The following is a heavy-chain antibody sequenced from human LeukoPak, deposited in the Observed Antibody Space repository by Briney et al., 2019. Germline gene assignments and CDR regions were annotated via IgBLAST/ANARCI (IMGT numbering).Heavy chain of an antibody. CDR1: GFTFSSYN. CDR2: ISSSSSYI. V-gene: IGHV3-21*01. D-gene: IGHD1-14*01. J-gene: IGHJ6*03. CDR3: ARTTGGYYYYMDV. Sequence: PGGSLRLSCAASGFTFSSYNMNWVRQAPGKGLEWVSSISSSSSYIYYADSLKGRFTISRDNAKNSLYLQMNSLRAEDTAVYYCARTTGGYYYYMDVWGKGTTVTVSS.